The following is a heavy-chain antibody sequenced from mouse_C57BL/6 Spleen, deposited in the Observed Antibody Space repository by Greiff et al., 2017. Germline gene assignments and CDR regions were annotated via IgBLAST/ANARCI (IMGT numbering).Heavy chain of an antibody. CDR2: ISAGGSYT. J-gene: IGHJ1*03. V-gene: IGHV5-4*01. Sequence: EVQGVESGGGLVKPGGSLKLSCAASGFTFSSYAMSWVRQTPEKRLEWVATISAGGSYTYYPDNVKGRYTISRDNAKNNLYLQMSHLKSEDTAMYYCAREVGSTVVAKGYFDVWGTGTTVTVSS. CDR1: GFTFSSYA. D-gene: IGHD1-1*01. CDR3: AREVGSTVVAKGYFDV.